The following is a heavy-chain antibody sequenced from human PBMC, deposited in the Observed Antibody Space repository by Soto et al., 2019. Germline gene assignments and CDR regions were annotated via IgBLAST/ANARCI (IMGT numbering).Heavy chain of an antibody. D-gene: IGHD1-1*01. CDR1: GGTFSSYA. CDR3: ARGPQPPRNNGCDP. Sequence: GASVKVSCKASGGTFSSYAISWVRQAPGQGLEWMGGIIPIFGTANYAQKFQGRVTITADESTSTACMELSSLRSEDTAVYYCARGPQPPRNNGCDPWGQGTLVTVAS. J-gene: IGHJ5*02. CDR2: IIPIFGTA. V-gene: IGHV1-69*13.